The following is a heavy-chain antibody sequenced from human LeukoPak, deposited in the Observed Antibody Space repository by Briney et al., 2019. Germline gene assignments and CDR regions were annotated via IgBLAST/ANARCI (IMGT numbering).Heavy chain of an antibody. Sequence: YWXXWARQAPGKGLEWVASINHNGNVNYYVDSVKGRFTISRDNAKNSLYLQMSNLRAEDTAVYFCARGGGLDVWGQGATVTVSS. V-gene: IGHV3-7*03. CDR2: INHNGNVN. D-gene: IGHD3-16*01. CDR3: ARGGGLDV. CDR1: YW. J-gene: IGHJ6*02.